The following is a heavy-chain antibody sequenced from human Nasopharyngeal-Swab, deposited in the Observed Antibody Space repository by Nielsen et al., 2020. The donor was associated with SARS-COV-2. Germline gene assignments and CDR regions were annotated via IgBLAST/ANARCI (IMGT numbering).Heavy chain of an antibody. CDR1: GFTFSSYG. D-gene: IGHD3-10*01. V-gene: IGHV3-21*01. J-gene: IGHJ6*02. Sequence: GESLKISCAASGFTFSSYGMNWVRQAPGKGLEWVSSISSSSSYIYYADSVKGRFTISRDNAKNSLYLQMNSLRAEDTAVYYCARGASDYGSGSYFAEYYYYYVMDVWGQGTTFTVSS. CDR2: ISSSSSYI. CDR3: ARGASDYGSGSYFAEYYYYYVMDV.